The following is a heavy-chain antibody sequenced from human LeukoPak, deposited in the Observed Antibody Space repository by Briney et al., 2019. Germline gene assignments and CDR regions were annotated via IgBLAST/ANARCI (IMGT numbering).Heavy chain of an antibody. V-gene: IGHV4-4*07. CDR1: GGSISSYY. CDR3: ARGGGIVVVPAAICRPGEWANWFDP. CDR2: IYTSGST. J-gene: IGHJ5*02. Sequence: SETLSLTCTVSGGSISSYYWSWIRQPAGRGLEWIGRIYTSGSTNYNPSLKSRVTMSVDPSKNQFSLKLSSVTAADTAVYYCARGGGIVVVPAAICRPGEWANWFDPWGQGTLVTVSS. D-gene: IGHD2-2*01.